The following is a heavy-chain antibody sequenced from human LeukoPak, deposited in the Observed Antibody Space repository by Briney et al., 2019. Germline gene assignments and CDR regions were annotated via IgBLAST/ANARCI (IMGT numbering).Heavy chain of an antibody. CDR2: INPNSGDT. V-gene: IGHV1-2*02. CDR1: GYTFTGFY. J-gene: IGHJ5*02. CDR3: ARGRNVPAASGDWFDP. D-gene: IGHD2-2*01. Sequence: ASVKVSCKASGYTFTGFYMHWMRQAPGQGLEWMGWINPNSGDTNYAQKFQGRVTMTRDTSITTAYMELSRLRSDDTAVYYCARGRNVPAASGDWFDPWGQGTLVTVSS.